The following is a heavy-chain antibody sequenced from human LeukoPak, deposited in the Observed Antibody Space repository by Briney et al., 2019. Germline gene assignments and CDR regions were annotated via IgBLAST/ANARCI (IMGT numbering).Heavy chain of an antibody. D-gene: IGHD3-10*01. CDR3: ARGVLWFGEFIDY. CDR1: GYTFTGYY. V-gene: IGHV1-2*02. Sequence: EASVKVSCKASGYTFTGYYMHWVRQAPGQGLAWMGWINPNSGGTNYAQKFQGRVTMTRDTSISTAYMELSRLRSDDTAVYYCARGVLWFGEFIDYWGQGTLVTVSS. J-gene: IGHJ4*02. CDR2: INPNSGGT.